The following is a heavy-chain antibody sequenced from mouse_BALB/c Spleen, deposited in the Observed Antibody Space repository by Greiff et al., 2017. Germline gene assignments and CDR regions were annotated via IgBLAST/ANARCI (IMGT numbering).Heavy chain of an antibody. V-gene: IGHV5-12-2*01. J-gene: IGHJ2*01. Sequence: EVKVVESGGGLVQPGGSLKLSCAASGFTFSSYTMSWVRQTPEKRLEWVAYISNGGGSTYYPDTVKGRFTISRNNAKNTLYLQMSSLKSEDTAMYYCARHLYDGNPFDYWGQGTTLTVSS. D-gene: IGHD2-1*01. CDR1: GFTFSSYT. CDR2: ISNGGGST. CDR3: ARHLYDGNPFDY.